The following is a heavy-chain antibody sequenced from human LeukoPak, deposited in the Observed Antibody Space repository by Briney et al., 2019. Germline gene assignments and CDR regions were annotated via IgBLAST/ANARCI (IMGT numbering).Heavy chain of an antibody. D-gene: IGHD2-2*01. V-gene: IGHV3-23*01. J-gene: IGHJ6*02. CDR1: VFTFDTYA. CDR2: ISGTGGST. CDR3: AKDLDQLPRGYYYHYGMDV. Sequence: GGSLRLSCAASVFTFDTYAMSWVRQARAKGLEGVSVISGTGGSTDYADSVKGRFTISRDNSKNTLYLQMNSLRVEDTAVYYCAKDLDQLPRGYYYHYGMDVWGQGTTVTVSS.